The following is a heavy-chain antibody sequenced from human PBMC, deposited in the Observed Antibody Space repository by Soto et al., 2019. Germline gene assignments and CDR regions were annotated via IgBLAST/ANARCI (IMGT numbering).Heavy chain of an antibody. D-gene: IGHD3-22*01. Sequence: GGSLRLSCAASGFTFSSYSMNWVRQAPGKGLEWVSSISSSSSYIYYADSVKGRFTISRDNAKNSLYLQMNSLRAEDTAVYYCARSVYYYDSSRHAGFDPWGQGTLVTVSS. CDR3: ARSVYYYDSSRHAGFDP. J-gene: IGHJ5*02. CDR1: GFTFSSYS. V-gene: IGHV3-21*01. CDR2: ISSSSSYI.